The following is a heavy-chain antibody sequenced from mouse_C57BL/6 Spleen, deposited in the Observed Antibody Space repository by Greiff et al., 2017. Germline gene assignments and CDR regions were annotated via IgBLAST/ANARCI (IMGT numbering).Heavy chain of an antibody. D-gene: IGHD4-1*01. J-gene: IGHJ2*01. CDR2: ISSGSSTI. V-gene: IGHV5-17*01. CDR3: ARSNWDAFDY. CDR1: GFTFSDYG. Sequence: DVKLVESGGGLVKPGGSLKLSCAASGFTFSDYGMHWVRQAPEKGLEWVAYISSGSSTIYYADTVKGRFTISRDNAKNTLFLQMTSLRSEDTAMYYCARSNWDAFDYWGQGTTLTVSS.